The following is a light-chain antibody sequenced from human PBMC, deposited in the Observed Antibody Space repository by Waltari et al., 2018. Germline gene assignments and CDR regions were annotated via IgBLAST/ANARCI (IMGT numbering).Light chain of an antibody. CDR2: DAA. CDR1: RDINNF. V-gene: IGKV1-33*01. CDR3: QQYDLDPQMYT. J-gene: IGKJ2*01. Sequence: DIQVTQSPSSLSASVGYRVTITCQASRDINNFLNWYQFKPGKAPKLLIYDAANLETGVPSRFSGSGYGTDFTLTISSLQPEDFATYYCQQYDLDPQMYTFGQGTRLEIK.